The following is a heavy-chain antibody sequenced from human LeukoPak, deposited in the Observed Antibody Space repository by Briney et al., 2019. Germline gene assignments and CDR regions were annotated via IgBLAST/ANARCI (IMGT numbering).Heavy chain of an antibody. J-gene: IGHJ4*02. CDR3: ASGEDLIVGATRGFDY. V-gene: IGHV1-46*01. D-gene: IGHD1-26*01. CDR2: INPSGGST. CDR1: GYTFTSYY. Sequence: GASVKVSCKASGYTFTSYYMHWVRQAPGQGLEWMGIINPSGGSTSYAQKFQGRVTMTRDTSTSTVYMELSSLRSEDTAVYYCASGEDLIVGATRGFDYWGQGTLVTVSS.